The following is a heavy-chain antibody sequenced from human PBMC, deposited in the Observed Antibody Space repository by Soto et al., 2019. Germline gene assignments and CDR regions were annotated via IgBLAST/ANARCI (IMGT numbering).Heavy chain of an antibody. D-gene: IGHD4-17*01. CDR2: INHSGST. V-gene: IGHV4-34*01. Sequence: QVQLQQWGAGLLKPSETLSLTCAVYCGSFSGYYWSWIRQPPGKGLEWIGEINHSGSTNYNPSLTGRFTMSVHTSRSQFALKLSSVTAADTPVYYCARTSRCDCWGQGPLFTVSP. J-gene: IGHJ4*02. CDR3: ARTSRCDC. CDR1: CGSFSGYY.